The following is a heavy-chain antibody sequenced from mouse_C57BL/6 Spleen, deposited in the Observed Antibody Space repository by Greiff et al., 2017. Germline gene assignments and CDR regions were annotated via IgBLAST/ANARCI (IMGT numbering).Heavy chain of an antibody. V-gene: IGHV1-81*01. CDR2: IYPRSGNT. CDR1: GYTFTSYG. D-gene: IGHD2-4*01. CDR3: ARGGGYYDSIYAMDY. J-gene: IGHJ4*01. Sequence: QVQLQQSGAELARPGASVKLSCKASGYTFTSYGISSVKQRPGQGLEWIGEIYPRSGNTYYNEKFKGKATLTADKSSSTAYMELRSLTSEDSAVYVCARGGGYYDSIYAMDYWGQGTSVTVSS.